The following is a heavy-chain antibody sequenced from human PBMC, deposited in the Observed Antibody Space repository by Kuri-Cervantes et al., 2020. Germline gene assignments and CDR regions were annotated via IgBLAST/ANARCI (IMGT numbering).Heavy chain of an antibody. CDR2: ITGSGGST. V-gene: IGHV3-23*01. Sequence: GESLKISCAASGFTFSMYPMSWVRQTPGKGPEWVSAITGSGGSTYYADSVQGRFTISRDNSKNTLYLQMNSLRAEDTAIYYCTKVRLYDYAWGQGTLVTVSS. J-gene: IGHJ5*02. CDR1: GFTFSMYP. D-gene: IGHD3-16*01. CDR3: TKVRLYDYA.